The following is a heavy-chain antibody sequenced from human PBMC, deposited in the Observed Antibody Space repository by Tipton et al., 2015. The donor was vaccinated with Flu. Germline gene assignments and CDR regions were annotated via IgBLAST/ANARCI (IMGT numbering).Heavy chain of an antibody. CDR3: ARGAGGSYSFAFAI. CDR2: IYYSGST. V-gene: IGHV4-31*03. Sequence: TLSLTCTVSGGSISSGGYYWSWIRQHPGKGLEWIGYIYYSGSTYYNPSLKSRVTISVDTSKNQFSLKLSSVTAADTAVYYCARGAGGSYSFAFAIWGQGTMVTVS. D-gene: IGHD1-26*01. J-gene: IGHJ3*02. CDR1: GGSISSGGYY.